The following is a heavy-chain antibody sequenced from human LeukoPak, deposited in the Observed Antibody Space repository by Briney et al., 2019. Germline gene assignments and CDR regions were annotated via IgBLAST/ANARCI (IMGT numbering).Heavy chain of an antibody. Sequence: GGSLRLSCAASGFTFSSYAMSWVRQAPGKGLEWVSAISGSGGSTYYADSVKGRFTISRDNSKNTLYLQMNSPRAEDTAVYYCAKDLFREELPNVFDIWGQGTMVTVSS. CDR1: GFTFSSYA. J-gene: IGHJ3*02. V-gene: IGHV3-23*01. CDR3: AKDLFREELPNVFDI. CDR2: ISGSGGST. D-gene: IGHD1-7*01.